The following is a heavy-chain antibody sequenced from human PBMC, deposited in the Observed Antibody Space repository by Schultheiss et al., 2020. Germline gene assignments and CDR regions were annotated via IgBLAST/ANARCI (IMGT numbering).Heavy chain of an antibody. V-gene: IGHV3-30*03. D-gene: IGHD2-15*01. CDR1: GFTFSSYG. CDR3: ASGYCSGGSCSHPN. J-gene: IGHJ4*02. CDR2: ISYDGSNK. Sequence: GGSLRLSCAASGFTFSSYGMHWVRQAPGKGLEWVAVISYDGSNKYYADSVKGRFTISRDNSKNTLYLQMNSLRAEDTAVYYCASGYCSGGSCSHPNWGQGTLVTVSS.